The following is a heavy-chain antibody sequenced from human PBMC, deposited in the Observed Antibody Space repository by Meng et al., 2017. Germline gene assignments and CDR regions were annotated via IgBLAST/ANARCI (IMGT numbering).Heavy chain of an antibody. J-gene: IGHJ5*02. CDR3: ARDHYNLLDP. CDR1: GFTFSNYW. CDR2: INQDGSEK. Sequence: GESLKISCAASGFTFSNYWMSWVRQAPGKGLERVANINQDGSEKYYVDSVKGRFTISRDSAKNSLYLQMNSLRAEDTALYYCARDHYNLLDPWGQGTLVTVSS. V-gene: IGHV3-7*01.